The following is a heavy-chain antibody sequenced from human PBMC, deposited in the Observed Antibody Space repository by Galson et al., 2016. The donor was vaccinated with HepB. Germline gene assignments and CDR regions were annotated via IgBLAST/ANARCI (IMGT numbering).Heavy chain of an antibody. J-gene: IGHJ4*02. Sequence: SLRLSCAASGFIFSSYAMTWVRQAPGKGPEWVSTFGDGGDIYYADSVKGRFTISRDNSRNTLYLQMTSLRADDTAVYYCAGVPSGKRLDYWGQGTLVTVSS. V-gene: IGHV3-23*01. CDR3: AGVPSGKRLDY. CDR2: FGDGGDI. CDR1: GFIFSSYA. D-gene: IGHD2-2*01.